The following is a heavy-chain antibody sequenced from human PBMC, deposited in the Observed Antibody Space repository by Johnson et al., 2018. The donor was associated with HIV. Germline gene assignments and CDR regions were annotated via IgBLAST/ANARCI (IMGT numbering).Heavy chain of an antibody. J-gene: IGHJ3*02. CDR3: ASTCGGDCSRGDAFDI. CDR2: ISSSGSSV. V-gene: IGHV3-11*04. CDR1: GFTFSAYY. Sequence: QVQLVESGGGLVKPGGSLRLSCAASGFTFSAYYMSWIRQAPGKGLECLAYISSSGSSVYYADSVKGRFTISRDNAKNSLYLQMNSLRAEDTAVYYCASTCGGDCSRGDAFDIWGKGTMVTVSS. D-gene: IGHD2-21*02.